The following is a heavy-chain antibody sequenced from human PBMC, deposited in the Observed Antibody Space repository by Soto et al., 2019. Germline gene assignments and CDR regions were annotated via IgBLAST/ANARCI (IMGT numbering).Heavy chain of an antibody. D-gene: IGHD2-15*01. CDR2: VIPNLGVT. J-gene: IGHJ4*02. CDR1: GGTLSSYT. CDR3: ARDKGYCSDTSCPDFDY. Sequence: QVQLVQSGAEVKKPGSSVKVSCKASGGTLSSYTFSWVRQAPGQGLEWMGRVIPNLGVTNYAKKFQGRFTIVVDTSTSTADMELNSLRYEAAAVYYCARDKGYCSDTSCPDFDYWGQGTLVTVSS. V-gene: IGHV1-69*08.